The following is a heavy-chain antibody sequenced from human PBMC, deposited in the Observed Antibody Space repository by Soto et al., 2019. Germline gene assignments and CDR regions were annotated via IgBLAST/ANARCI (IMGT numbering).Heavy chain of an antibody. CDR1: GGSISSSSYY. V-gene: IGHV4-39*01. Sequence: SETLSLTCTVSGGSISSSSYYWGWIRQPPGKGLEWIGSIYYSGSTYYNPSLKSRVTISVDTSKNQFSLKLSSVTAADTAVYYCARRGNTIVGVKDAFDIWGQGXMVTV. J-gene: IGHJ3*02. CDR3: ARRGNTIVGVKDAFDI. D-gene: IGHD1-26*01. CDR2: IYYSGST.